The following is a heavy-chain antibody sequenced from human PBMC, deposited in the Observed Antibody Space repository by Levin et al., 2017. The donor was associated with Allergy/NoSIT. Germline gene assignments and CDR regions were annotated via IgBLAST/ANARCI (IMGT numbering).Heavy chain of an antibody. Sequence: SETLSLTCNVSGGYVTSGSYYWTWIRQPPGKGLEWIGYIYYRGATNYNPSLKSRVTISRDMSKNQFSLKLSAVTAADTAMYYCAGANGDMMDSDACEIWGQGTMVTVSS. CDR2: IYYRGAT. CDR3: AGANGDMMDSDACEI. CDR1: GGYVTSGSYY. D-gene: IGHD2-2*03. V-gene: IGHV4-61*01. J-gene: IGHJ3*02.